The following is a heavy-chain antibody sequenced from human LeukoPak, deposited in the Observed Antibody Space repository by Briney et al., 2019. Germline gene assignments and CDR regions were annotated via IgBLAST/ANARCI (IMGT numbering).Heavy chain of an antibody. D-gene: IGHD3-16*02. CDR2: IRYDGSNK. J-gene: IGHJ4*02. V-gene: IGHV3-30*02. CDR3: AKDFDIWGSYRYYFDY. CDR1: GFTFSSYG. Sequence: GGSLRLSCAASGFTFSSYGMHWVRQAPGKGLEWVAFIRYDGSNKYYADSVKGRFTISRDNSKNTLYLQMNSLRAEDTAVYYCAKDFDIWGSYRYYFDYWGQGTLVTVSS.